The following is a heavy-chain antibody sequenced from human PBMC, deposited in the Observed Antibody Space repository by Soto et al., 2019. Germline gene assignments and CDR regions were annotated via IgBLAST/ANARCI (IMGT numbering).Heavy chain of an antibody. CDR3: ARDPDYGDYWGYFFDS. D-gene: IGHD4-17*01. J-gene: IGHJ4*02. V-gene: IGHV1-2*02. CDR1: GYTFAAYY. CDR2: INPTSGGT. Sequence: QVQLVQSGAEVKKPGASVKVSCKTSGYTFAAYYIHWIRQAPGQGLEWMGWINPTSGGTVYAQNFQDRVTMTRDTSISKAYMELRRLNSDDTAVYYCARDPDYGDYWGYFFDSWGQGTPVTVYS.